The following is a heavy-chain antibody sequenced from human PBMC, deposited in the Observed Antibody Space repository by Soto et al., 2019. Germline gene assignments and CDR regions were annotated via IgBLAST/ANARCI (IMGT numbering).Heavy chain of an antibody. CDR3: ARGGYSSSFYYYGMDV. V-gene: IGHV1-69*13. D-gene: IGHD6-6*01. CDR1: GGTFSSYA. CDR2: IIPIFGTA. Sequence: SVKVSCKASGGTFSSYAIGWVRQAPGQGLEWMGGIIPIFGTANYAQKFQGRVTITADESTSTAYMELSSLRSEDTAVYYCARGGYSSSFYYYGMDVWGQGTTVTVSS. J-gene: IGHJ6*02.